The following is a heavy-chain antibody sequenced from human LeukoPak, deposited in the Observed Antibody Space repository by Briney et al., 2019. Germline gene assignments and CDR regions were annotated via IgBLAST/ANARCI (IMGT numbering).Heavy chain of an antibody. J-gene: IGHJ4*02. Sequence: SQTLSLTCAVAGYSISSGYYWGWIRQPPGKGLEWFGNIYHSGSTYYNPSLKSRLTISVDTSKNQFSLKLSSVTAADTAVYYCARDMSTSTWGSWGQGTLVTVSS. D-gene: IGHD3-16*01. CDR1: GYSISSGYY. CDR3: ARDMSTSTWGS. V-gene: IGHV4-38-2*01. CDR2: IYHSGST.